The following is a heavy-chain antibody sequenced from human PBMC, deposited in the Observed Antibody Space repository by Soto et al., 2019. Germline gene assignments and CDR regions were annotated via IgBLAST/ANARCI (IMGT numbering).Heavy chain of an antibody. J-gene: IGHJ4*02. V-gene: IGHV4-34*01. Sequence: SETLSLTCAVYGGSFSGYYWSWIRQPPGKGLEWIGEINHSGSTNYNPSLKSRVTISVDTSKNQFSLKLSSVTAADTAVYYCARGAVVNFDSWGQGTLVTVSS. CDR2: INHSGST. CDR3: ARGAVVNFDS. CDR1: GGSFSGYY. D-gene: IGHD3-22*01.